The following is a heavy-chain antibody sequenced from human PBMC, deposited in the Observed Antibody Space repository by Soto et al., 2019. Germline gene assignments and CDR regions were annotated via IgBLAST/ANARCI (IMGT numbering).Heavy chain of an antibody. CDR3: ARVPDR. Sequence: SLTCTVSGGSFRGCYWSWICHTQGKGLELIGEINHSGSTNYNPSLKSRVTISVDRSKNQFSLKLSSVTAADTAVYYCARVPDRWGQGTLVTVSS. CDR1: GGSFRGCY. J-gene: IGHJ5*02. D-gene: IGHD2-2*01. V-gene: IGHV4-34*01. CDR2: INHSGST.